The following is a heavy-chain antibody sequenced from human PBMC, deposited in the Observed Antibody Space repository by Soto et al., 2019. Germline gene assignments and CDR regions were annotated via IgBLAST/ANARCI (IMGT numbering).Heavy chain of an antibody. J-gene: IGHJ4*02. Sequence: GASVKVSCKVSGYTLTELSMHWVRQAPGKGLEWMGGFDPEDGETIYAQKFQGRVTMTEDTSTDTAYMELSSLRSEDTAVYYCAAYYDSSGYSRPFDYWGQGTLVTVSS. D-gene: IGHD3-22*01. CDR3: AAYYDSSGYSRPFDY. CDR1: GYTLTELS. V-gene: IGHV1-24*01. CDR2: FDPEDGET.